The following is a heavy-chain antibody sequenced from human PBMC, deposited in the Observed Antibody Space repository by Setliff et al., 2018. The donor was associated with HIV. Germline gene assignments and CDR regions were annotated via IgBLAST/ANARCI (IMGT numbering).Heavy chain of an antibody. CDR3: ASPIRSRENLYYYGMDV. V-gene: IGHV1-2*02. J-gene: IGHJ6*02. Sequence: ASVKVSCKASGYMFTDYYIHWVRQAPGQGLEWMGWINPNSDVANYAQKFQGRVTMTRDTSTSTVYMELCSLRSEDTDVYYCASPIRSRENLYYYGMDVWGQGTTVTVSS. D-gene: IGHD2-2*01. CDR1: GYMFTDYY. CDR2: INPNSDVA.